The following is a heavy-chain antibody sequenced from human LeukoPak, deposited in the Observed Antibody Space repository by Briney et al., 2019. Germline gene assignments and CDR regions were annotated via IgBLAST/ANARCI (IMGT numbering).Heavy chain of an antibody. CDR2: ISGSGGTT. Sequence: GGSLRLSCAASGFTFSSYAMSWVRQAPGKGLEWVSGISGSGGTTYYADSVKGRFTISRDNAKSSLFLQMNSLRAEDTGVYYCARATFSSSGHSYWGQGTLVTVSS. CDR3: ARATFSSSGHSY. J-gene: IGHJ4*02. CDR1: GFTFSSYA. V-gene: IGHV3-23*01. D-gene: IGHD6-13*01.